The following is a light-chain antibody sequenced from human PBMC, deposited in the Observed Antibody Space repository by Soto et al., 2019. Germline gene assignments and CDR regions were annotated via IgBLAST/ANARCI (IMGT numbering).Light chain of an antibody. V-gene: IGKV2-30*01. Sequence: LPQSPLSLPVTLGGPASICGRTSQSLLYREGHTYWTGCQQRPGQSPRRLLFEVSKRHSGVPDKFSGSGSGTDFTLKISRVEAEDVGVYYCMQGSHWPLTFGGGTKVDIK. CDR1: QSLLYREGHTY. J-gene: IGKJ4*01. CDR2: EVS. CDR3: MQGSHWPLT.